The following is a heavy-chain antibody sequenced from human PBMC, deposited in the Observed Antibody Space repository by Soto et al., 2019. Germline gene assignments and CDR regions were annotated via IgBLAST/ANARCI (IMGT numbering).Heavy chain of an antibody. CDR2: SYYSGST. D-gene: IGHD3-3*01. CDR1: GASISSGGYF. V-gene: IGHV4-31*03. J-gene: IGHJ3*02. CDR3: TREAVFGVIGHAFDS. Sequence: QVQLQESGPGLVKPSQTLSLTCTVSGASISSGGYFWTWIRQHPGKGLEWIGYSYYSGSTSYNPSLKSRVTISLDTSTNPFSLQLRSVTAADTAVYYCTREAVFGVIGHAFDSWGQGTMVTVS.